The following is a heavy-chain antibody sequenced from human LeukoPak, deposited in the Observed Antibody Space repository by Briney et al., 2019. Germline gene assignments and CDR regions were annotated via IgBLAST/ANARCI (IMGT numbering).Heavy chain of an antibody. CDR1: GGTFSSYA. CDR3: ARAQLYCSSTSCYTPLDAYYYYGMDV. CDR2: IIPILGIA. J-gene: IGHJ6*02. D-gene: IGHD2-2*02. V-gene: IGHV1-69*04. Sequence: ASVKVSCKASGGTFSSYAISWVRQAPGQGLEWMGRIIPILGIANYAQKFQGRVTITADKSTSTAYMELSSLRSEDTAVYYCARAQLYCSSTSCYTPLDAYYYYGMDVWGQGTTVTVSS.